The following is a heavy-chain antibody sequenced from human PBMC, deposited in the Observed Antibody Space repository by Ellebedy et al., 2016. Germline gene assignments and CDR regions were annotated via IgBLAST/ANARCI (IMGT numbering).Heavy chain of an antibody. CDR1: GGSISSSSYY. J-gene: IGHJ6*02. CDR3: ASLPRTVSYYYYYGMDV. Sequence: SETLSLTXTVSGGSISSSSYYWGWIRQPPGKGLEWIGSIYYSGSTYYNPSLKSRVTISVDTSKNQFSLKLSSVTAADTAVYYCASLPRTVSYYYYYGMDVWGQGTTVTVSS. D-gene: IGHD4-17*01. CDR2: IYYSGST. V-gene: IGHV4-39*01.